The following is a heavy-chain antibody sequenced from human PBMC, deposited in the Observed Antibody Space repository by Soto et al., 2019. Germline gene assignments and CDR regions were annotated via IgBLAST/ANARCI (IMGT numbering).Heavy chain of an antibody. CDR3: AKGGRQWLVTSDFNY. V-gene: IGHV3-30*18. J-gene: IGHJ4*02. D-gene: IGHD6-19*01. Sequence: GGSLRLPWAVSGGTFSGHSRSWVLQTPGKGLEWVAVVSHDGRNTHYADSVKGRFTISRDSSKNTVSLEMTSLRAEDTAVYYCAKGGRQWLVTSDFNYWGQGALVTVSS. CDR2: VSHDGRNT. CDR1: GGTFSGHS.